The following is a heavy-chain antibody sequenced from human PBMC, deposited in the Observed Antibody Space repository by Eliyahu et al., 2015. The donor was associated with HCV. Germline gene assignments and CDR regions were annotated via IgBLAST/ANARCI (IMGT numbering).Heavy chain of an antibody. CDR1: GFXXXSNY. D-gene: IGHD3-10*01. V-gene: IGHV3-53*01. CDR3: AREKFLLWFGELSDYYGMDV. CDR2: IYSGGST. Sequence: EVQLVESGGGLIQPGGSLRXSXSAXGFXXXSNYMRWVRQAPGKGLEWVSVIYSGGSTYYADSVKGRFTISRDNSKNTLYLQMNSLRAEDTAVYYCAREKFLLWFGELSDYYGMDVWGQGTTVTVSS. J-gene: IGHJ6*02.